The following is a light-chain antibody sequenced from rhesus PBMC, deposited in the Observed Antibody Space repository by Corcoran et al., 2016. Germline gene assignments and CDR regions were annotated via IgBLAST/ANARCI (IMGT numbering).Light chain of an antibody. CDR1: QSVSRY. CDR2: ATA. CDR3: QQYSNWPYS. V-gene: IGKV3S9*01. J-gene: IGKJ2*01. Sequence: EIVMTQSPATLSLSPGERATLSCRASQSVSRYVAWYRQKPDQAPRLIIYATASRAPDIPGRFSASGSGTDFSLTISSMEPEDFAVYYYQQYSNWPYSFGQGTKVEIK.